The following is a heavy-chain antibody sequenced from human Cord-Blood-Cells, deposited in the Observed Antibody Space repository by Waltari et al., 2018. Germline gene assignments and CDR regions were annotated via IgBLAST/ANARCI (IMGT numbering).Heavy chain of an antibody. CDR3: ARGGGRMRGTDAFDI. Sequence: QLQLQESGPGLVKPSETLSLTCAVYGGSFSGYSWSWIRQPPGKGLEWIGEINHSGSTNYNPSLKSRVTISVDTSKNQFSLKLSSVTAADTAVYYCARGGGRMRGTDAFDIWGQGTMVTDSS. CDR1: GGSFSGYS. D-gene: IGHD3-10*01. CDR2: INHSGST. J-gene: IGHJ3*02. V-gene: IGHV4-34*01.